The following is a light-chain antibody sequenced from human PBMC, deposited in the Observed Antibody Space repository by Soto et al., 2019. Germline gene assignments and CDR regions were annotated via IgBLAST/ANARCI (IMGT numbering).Light chain of an antibody. CDR1: RNINNH. CDR2: EAS. CDR3: QQSVSTPPT. Sequence: DIQMTQSPSSLSASVGDRVTITCRASRNINNHLNWYQLKSGRAPKLLIYEASTLQSGVPLRFSGGGSGTDFSLTISSLQPEDLASYYCQQSVSTPPTFGQGTKVEIK. V-gene: IGKV1-39*01. J-gene: IGKJ1*01.